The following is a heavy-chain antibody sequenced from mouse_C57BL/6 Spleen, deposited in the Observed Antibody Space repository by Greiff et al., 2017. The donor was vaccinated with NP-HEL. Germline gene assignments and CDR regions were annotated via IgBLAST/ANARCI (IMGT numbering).Heavy chain of an antibody. Sequence: EVQLQQSGPELVKPGASVKMSCKASGYTFTDYNMHWVKQSHGKSLEWIGYINPNNGGTSYNQKFKGKATLTVNKSSSTAYMELRSLTSEDSAVYYCANIYYGNSGFAYWGQGTLVTVSA. J-gene: IGHJ3*01. CDR3: ANIYYGNSGFAY. V-gene: IGHV1-22*01. D-gene: IGHD2-1*01. CDR1: GYTFTDYN. CDR2: INPNNGGT.